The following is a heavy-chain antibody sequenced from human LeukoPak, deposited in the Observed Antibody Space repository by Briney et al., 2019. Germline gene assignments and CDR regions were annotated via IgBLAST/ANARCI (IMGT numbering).Heavy chain of an antibody. J-gene: IGHJ3*02. CDR3: ARESLRGTSDI. Sequence: PSETLSLTCTVSGGSISSYYWSWIRQPPGKGLEWIGYIYYSGSTKYNPSLKSRVTISVDTSKNQFSLKLNSVTAADTAVYYCARESLRGTSDIWGQGTMVTVSS. CDR2: IYYSGST. D-gene: IGHD3-16*02. CDR1: GGSISSYY. V-gene: IGHV4-59*01.